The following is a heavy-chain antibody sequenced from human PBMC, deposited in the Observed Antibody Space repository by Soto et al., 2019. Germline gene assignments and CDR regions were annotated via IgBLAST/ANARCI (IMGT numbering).Heavy chain of an antibody. CDR1: GYTFTAFY. V-gene: IGHV1-2*02. CDR2: INPNSGGT. Sequence: QAQLVQSAAELKKPGASVKVSCGASGYTFTAFYIHWMRQAPGQGLEWLGWINPNSGGTHYGQKFEDRVTVTRDTSVSTAYMELSSLKSDDTAVYYCVRSREIIASAGSFDYWGQGTLVTVSS. D-gene: IGHD6-25*01. CDR3: VRSREIIASAGSFDY. J-gene: IGHJ4*02.